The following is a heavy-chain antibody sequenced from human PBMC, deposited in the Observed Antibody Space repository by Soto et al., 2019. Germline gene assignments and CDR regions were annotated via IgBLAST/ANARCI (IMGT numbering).Heavy chain of an antibody. V-gene: IGHV3-21*01. CDR1: GFTLSSYS. CDR2: ISSSSSYI. D-gene: IGHD3-10*01. Sequence: PGGALRLSSAASGFTLSSYSRNWVRQAPGKGLEWVSSISSSSSYIYYADSVKGRFTISRDNAKNSLYLQMNSLRAEDMAVYYCASRAGGSGSLDYWGQGTLVTVSS. J-gene: IGHJ4*02. CDR3: ASRAGGSGSLDY.